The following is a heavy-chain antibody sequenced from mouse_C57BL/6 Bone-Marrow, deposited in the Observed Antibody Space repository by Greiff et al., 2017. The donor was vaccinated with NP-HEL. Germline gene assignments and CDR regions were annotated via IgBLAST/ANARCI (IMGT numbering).Heavy chain of an antibody. CDR1: GYTFTSYW. V-gene: IGHV1-55*01. J-gene: IGHJ2*01. D-gene: IGHD3-3*01. Sequence: QVQLQQPGAELVKPGASVKMSCKASGYTFTSYWITWVKQRPGQGLEWIGDIYPGSGSTNYTEKFKSKATLTADTSSSTAYMQLSSLTSEDSAVYYCASSGGDGWGQGTTLTVSS. CDR2: IYPGSGST. CDR3: ASSGGDG.